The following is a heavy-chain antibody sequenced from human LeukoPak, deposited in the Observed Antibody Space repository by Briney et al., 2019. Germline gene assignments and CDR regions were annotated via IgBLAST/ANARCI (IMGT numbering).Heavy chain of an antibody. CDR1: GYSISSGYY. J-gene: IGHJ4*02. Sequence: PSETLSLTCTVSGYSISSGYYWYWIRQPPGKGLQWIGNIYHTGSSYNNPSLKSRVTMSVDTSKNKFSLKLTSMTAADTAVYYCARDSVAGPPDFWGQGILVTVSS. CDR3: ARDSVAGPPDF. V-gene: IGHV4-38-2*02. D-gene: IGHD6-19*01. CDR2: IYHTGSS.